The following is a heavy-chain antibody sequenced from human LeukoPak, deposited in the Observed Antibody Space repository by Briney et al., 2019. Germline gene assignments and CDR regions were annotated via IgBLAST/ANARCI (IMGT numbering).Heavy chain of an antibody. J-gene: IGHJ5*02. CDR1: GYTFTSYG. CDR3: ARVIAAIPQNWFDP. CDR2: ISAYNVNT. Sequence: ASVKVSCKASGYTFTSYGISWVRQAPGQGLEWMGWISAYNVNTNYAQKLQGRVTMTTDTSTSTAYMELRSLRSDDTAVYYCARVIAAIPQNWFDPWGQGTLVTVSS. D-gene: IGHD6-13*01. V-gene: IGHV1-18*01.